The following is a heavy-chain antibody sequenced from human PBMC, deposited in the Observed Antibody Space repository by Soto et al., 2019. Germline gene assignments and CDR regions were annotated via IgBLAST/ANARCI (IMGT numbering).Heavy chain of an antibody. V-gene: IGHV1-69*01. CDR1: GGTFSSYS. Sequence: QVQLVQSGAEVKKPGSSVKVSCKASGGTFSSYSINWVRQAPGQGREWMGEIIPILGTANYAQKFQGRVTITADESTSTAYMELSSLRSEDTAVYYCARDGGRHSGGIDYWGQGTLVTVSS. D-gene: IGHD1-26*01. CDR3: ARDGGRHSGGIDY. CDR2: IIPILGTA. J-gene: IGHJ4*02.